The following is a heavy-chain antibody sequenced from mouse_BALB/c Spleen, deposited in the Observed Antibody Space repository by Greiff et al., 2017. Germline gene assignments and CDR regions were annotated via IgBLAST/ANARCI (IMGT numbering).Heavy chain of an antibody. V-gene: IGHV1-5*01. D-gene: IGHD1-2*01. Sequence: EVQLQQSGPVLARPGASVTMSCKASGYSFTSYWMHWVKQRPGQGLEWIGAIYPGNSDTSYNQKFKGKAKLTAVTSASTAYMELSSLTNEDSAVYYCTRSFTTASWFAYWGQGTLVTVSA. J-gene: IGHJ3*01. CDR3: TRSFTTASWFAY. CDR2: IYPGNSDT. CDR1: GYSFTSYW.